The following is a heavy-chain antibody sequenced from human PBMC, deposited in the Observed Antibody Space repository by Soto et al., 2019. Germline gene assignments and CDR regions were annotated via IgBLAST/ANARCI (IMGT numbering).Heavy chain of an antibody. J-gene: IGHJ4*02. V-gene: IGHV3-23*01. D-gene: IGHD2-2*01. CDR3: ARRYCSSTSCPSNYRYFDY. CDR1: GFTFCSFS. Sequence: GGALRLSCAASGFTFCSFSISWVRQGPGKGVEWVSSISGSGGSPYYTDSVKGRFTISRDNSRSTLSLQMNSLRAEDTALYYCARRYCSSTSCPSNYRYFDYWGQGTLVTVSS. CDR2: ISGSGGSP.